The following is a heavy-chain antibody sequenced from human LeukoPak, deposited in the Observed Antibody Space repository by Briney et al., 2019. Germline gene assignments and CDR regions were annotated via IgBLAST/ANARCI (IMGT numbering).Heavy chain of an antibody. Sequence: GESLKISCQASGYSFTTHWIGWVRQMPGKGLEWMGIIYPGDSDTRYSPSFQGHVTISADKSISTAYLQWSSLKASDTAMYFCARHGDSYGSPYDYWGQGTLVTVSS. V-gene: IGHV5-51*01. D-gene: IGHD5-18*01. CDR2: IYPGDSDT. CDR3: ARHGDSYGSPYDY. CDR1: GYSFTTHW. J-gene: IGHJ4*02.